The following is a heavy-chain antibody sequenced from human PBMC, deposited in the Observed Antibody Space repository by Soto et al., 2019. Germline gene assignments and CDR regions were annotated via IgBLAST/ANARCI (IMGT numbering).Heavy chain of an antibody. J-gene: IGHJ4*02. D-gene: IGHD6-25*01. CDR2: ISWNSGDT. Sequence: RLSCAASGFNFDDYAMHWVRQAPGKGLEWVSGISWNSGDTDYVDSVKGRFTISRDNAKNSLYLQMNSLRPEDTAFYYCAKDRIAARGFAFDYWGQGTLVTVSS. CDR1: GFNFDDYA. CDR3: AKDRIAARGFAFDY. V-gene: IGHV3-9*01.